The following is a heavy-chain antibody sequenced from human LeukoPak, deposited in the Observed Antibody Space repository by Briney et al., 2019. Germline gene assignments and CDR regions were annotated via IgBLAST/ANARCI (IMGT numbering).Heavy chain of an antibody. CDR1: GGYISSYY. V-gene: IGHV4-59*01. CDR3: ARAYSSGWLGVFDY. D-gene: IGHD6-19*01. J-gene: IGHJ4*02. Sequence: SETLSLTCTVSGGYISSYYWSWIRQPPGKGLELIGYIYDSGSTNYNPSLKSRVTISVDTSKNQFSLKMSAVTAADTAVYYCARAYSSGWLGVFDYWGQGTLVTVSS. CDR2: IYDSGST.